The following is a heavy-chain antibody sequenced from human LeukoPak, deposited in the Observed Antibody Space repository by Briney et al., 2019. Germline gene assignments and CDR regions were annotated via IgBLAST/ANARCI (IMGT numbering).Heavy chain of an antibody. J-gene: IGHJ4*02. CDR3: ARGGIQLWDFDY. CDR2: IFYSGTY. CDR1: GGSIRRNF. Sequence: SETLSLTCTVSGGSIRRNFWSWIRQPPGKGLEWIGYIFYSGTYNYNPSLKSRLTIAIDTSKNQFSLKLSSVTAADTAVYYCARGGIQLWDFDYWGQGTLVTVSS. D-gene: IGHD5-18*01. V-gene: IGHV4-59*01.